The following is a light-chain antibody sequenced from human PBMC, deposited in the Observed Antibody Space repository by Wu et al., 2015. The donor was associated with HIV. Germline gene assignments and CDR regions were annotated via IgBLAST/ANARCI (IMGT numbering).Light chain of an antibody. CDR2: GAS. CDR1: QSVSSY. J-gene: IGKJ2*03. Sequence: EIVLTQSPGTLSLSPGERATLSCRASQSVSSYLAWYQQKPGQAPRLLIYGASNRATGIPDRFSGSASGTDFTLTISRLEPEDFAVYYCQQYGCSRSFGQGTKLEIK. CDR3: QQYGCSRS. V-gene: IGKV3-20*01.